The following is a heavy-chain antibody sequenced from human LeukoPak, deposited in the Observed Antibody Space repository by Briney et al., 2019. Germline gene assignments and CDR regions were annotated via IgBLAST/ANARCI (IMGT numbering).Heavy chain of an antibody. CDR2: IYSGGST. CDR1: GFTVSSNY. D-gene: IGHD6-19*01. J-gene: IGHJ4*02. CDR3: ARTRSRTRYGSGWYDY. V-gene: IGHV3-66*01. Sequence: PGGSLRLSCAASGFTVSSNYMSWVRQAPGKGLEWVSVIYSGGSTYYADSVKGRFTISRDNSKNTLYLQMNSLRAEDTAVYYCARTRSRTRYGSGWYDYWGQGTLVTVSS.